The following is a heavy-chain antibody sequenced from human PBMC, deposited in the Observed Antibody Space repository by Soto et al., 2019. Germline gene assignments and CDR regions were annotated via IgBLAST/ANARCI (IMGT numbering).Heavy chain of an antibody. CDR1: GFSFRRLS. CDR2: ISNDRSNV. J-gene: IGHJ4*02. V-gene: IGHV3-30*18. CDR3: AKGKVQEISRWYFDY. D-gene: IGHD2-15*01. Sequence: PGGSLRLSCAGSGFSFRRLSINWVRQAPGKGLEWVARISNDRSNVYYVDSVKGRFTISRDNSLNTLYLQMDSLRAEDTAVYYCAKGKVQEISRWYFDYWGLGTLVTVSS.